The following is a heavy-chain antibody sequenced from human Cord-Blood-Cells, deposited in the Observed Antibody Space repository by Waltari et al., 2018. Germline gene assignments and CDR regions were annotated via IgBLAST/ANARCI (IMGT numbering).Heavy chain of an antibody. CDR1: GGTFSSYT. V-gene: IGHV1-69*02. Sequence: QLVQSGAEVKKPGSSVKVSCKASGGTFSSYTISWVRQAPGQGLEWMGRIIPILGIANYAQKFQGRVTITADKSTSTAYMELSSLRSEDTAVYYCARSGGGVAGAFDIWGQGTMVTVSS. D-gene: IGHD6-19*01. J-gene: IGHJ3*02. CDR2: IIPILGIA. CDR3: ARSGGGVAGAFDI.